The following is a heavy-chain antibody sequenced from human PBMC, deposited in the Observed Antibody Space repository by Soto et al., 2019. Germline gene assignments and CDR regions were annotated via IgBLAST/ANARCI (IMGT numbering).Heavy chain of an antibody. D-gene: IGHD6-6*01. V-gene: IGHV3-23*01. Sequence: GGSLRLSCAASGFTFSSYAMSWVRQAPGKGLEWVSAISGSGGSTYYADSVKGRFTISRDNSKNTLYLQMNSLRAEDTAVYYCAKEAARHAEEPLYFDYWGQGTLVTVSS. CDR2: ISGSGGST. CDR3: AKEAARHAEEPLYFDY. CDR1: GFTFSSYA. J-gene: IGHJ4*02.